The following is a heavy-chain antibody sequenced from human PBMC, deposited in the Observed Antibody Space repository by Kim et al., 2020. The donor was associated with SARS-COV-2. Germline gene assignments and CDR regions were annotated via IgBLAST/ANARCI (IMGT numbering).Heavy chain of an antibody. Sequence: PSLKSRVTISVDKSKNQFSLKLSSVTAADTAVYYCARCSSSYYYYGMDVWGQGTTVTVSS. J-gene: IGHJ6*02. V-gene: IGHV4-4*02. CDR3: ARCSSSYYYYGMDV. D-gene: IGHD3-10*02.